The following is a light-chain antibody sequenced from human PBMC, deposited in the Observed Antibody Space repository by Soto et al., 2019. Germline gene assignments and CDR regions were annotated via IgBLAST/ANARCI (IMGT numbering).Light chain of an antibody. J-gene: IGKJ1*01. V-gene: IGKV3-20*01. CDR1: QSVSNNY. CDR3: QQYGSSGT. CDR2: GAS. Sequence: EIVFTQSPGTLSLSPEERATLTCMASQSVSNNYLAWYQQKPGQAPRLLIYGASNRATGIPDRFSGSGSGTDFTLTISRLEPEDFAVYYCQQYGSSGTFGQGTKVDI.